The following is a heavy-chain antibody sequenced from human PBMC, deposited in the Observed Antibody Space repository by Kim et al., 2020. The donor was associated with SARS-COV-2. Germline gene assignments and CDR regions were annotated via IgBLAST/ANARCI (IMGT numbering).Heavy chain of an antibody. Sequence: GGSLRLSCAASGFTFSSYEMNWVRQAPGKGLEWVSYISSSGSTIYYADSVKGRFTISRDNAKNSLYLQMNSLRAEDTAVYYCARQDGSGSYYNYYYYYMDVWGKGTTVTVSS. D-gene: IGHD3-10*01. CDR3: ARQDGSGSYYNYYYYYMDV. J-gene: IGHJ6*03. CDR2: ISSSGSTI. V-gene: IGHV3-48*03. CDR1: GFTFSSYE.